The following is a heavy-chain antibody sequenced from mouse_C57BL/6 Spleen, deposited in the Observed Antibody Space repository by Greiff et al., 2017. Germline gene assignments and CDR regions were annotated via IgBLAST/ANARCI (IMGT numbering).Heavy chain of an antibody. CDR3: ARGDSSGYGFAY. Sequence: QVQLQQPGAELVKPGASVKMSCKASGYTFTSYWITWVKQRPGQGLEWIGDIYPGSGSTNYNEKFKSKATLTVDTSSSTAYMQLSSRTSEDSAVYYCARGDSSGYGFAYWGQGTLVTVSA. CDR2: IYPGSGST. D-gene: IGHD3-2*02. CDR1: GYTFTSYW. J-gene: IGHJ3*01. V-gene: IGHV1-55*01.